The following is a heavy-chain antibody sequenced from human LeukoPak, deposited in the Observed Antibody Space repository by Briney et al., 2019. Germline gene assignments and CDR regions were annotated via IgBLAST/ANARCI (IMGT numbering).Heavy chain of an antibody. Sequence: PGGSLRLSCAASGFTVSSNYMSWVRQAPRKGLEWVSVIYSGGSTYYADAVKGRFTISRDNSKNTLYLQMNSLRAEDTAVYYCARDSSGHSVPDYWGQGTLVTVSS. J-gene: IGHJ4*02. D-gene: IGHD3-22*01. CDR2: IYSGGST. CDR1: GFTVSSNY. CDR3: ARDSSGHSVPDY. V-gene: IGHV3-66*02.